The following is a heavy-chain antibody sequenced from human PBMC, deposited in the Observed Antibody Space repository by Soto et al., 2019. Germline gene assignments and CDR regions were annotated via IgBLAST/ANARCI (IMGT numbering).Heavy chain of an antibody. Sequence: PWGSLRLSCEFSGFRFDDYVMHWVRQAPGKGLEWVSWISSNSANIEYADTVNGPFTIPRDKAKNSLYLQMTSLRAEDTAFYYCVKEYCDGDCYTWRGYFHHWGQGTLVTVSS. CDR2: ISSNSANI. J-gene: IGHJ1*01. CDR3: VKEYCDGDCYTWRGYFHH. V-gene: IGHV3-9*01. D-gene: IGHD2-21*01. CDR1: GFRFDDYV.